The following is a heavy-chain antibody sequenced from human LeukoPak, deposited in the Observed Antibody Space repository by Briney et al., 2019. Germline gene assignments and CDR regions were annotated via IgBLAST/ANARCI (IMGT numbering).Heavy chain of an antibody. Sequence: PSETLSLTCAVSGGSISSSNWWSWVRQPPGKGLEWIGEIYHSGSTNHNPSLKSRVTISVDKSKNQFSLKLSSVTAADTAVYYCATALPFGELLVSGAFDIWGQGTMVTVSS. J-gene: IGHJ3*02. CDR3: ATALPFGELLVSGAFDI. CDR1: GGSISSSNW. V-gene: IGHV4-4*02. CDR2: IYHSGST. D-gene: IGHD3-10*01.